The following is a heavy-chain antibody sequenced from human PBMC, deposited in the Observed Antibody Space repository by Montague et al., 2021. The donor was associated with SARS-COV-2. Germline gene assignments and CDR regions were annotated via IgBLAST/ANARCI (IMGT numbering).Heavy chain of an antibody. CDR1: GGSISSYY. CDR3: ARGGYYDYAFDI. Sequence: LSLTCTVSGGSISSYYWSWIRQPPGKGLEWIGYIYYSGSTNYNPSLKSRVTISVDTSRNQFSLKLSSVTAADTAVYYCARGGYYDYAFDIWGQGTMVTVSS. CDR2: IYYSGST. J-gene: IGHJ3*02. V-gene: IGHV4-59*01. D-gene: IGHD3-22*01.